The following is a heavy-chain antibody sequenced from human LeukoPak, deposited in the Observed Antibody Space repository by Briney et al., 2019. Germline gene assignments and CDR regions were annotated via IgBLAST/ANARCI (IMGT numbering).Heavy chain of an antibody. CDR1: GYTFTGYF. Sequence: VSVKVSCKASGYTFTGYFMHRVRQAPGQGLEWMGWINPNSGGTNYAQKFQDRVTMTRGTSISTAYMELSRLRSDDTAVYYCARNKDYDILVNYFDPWGQGTLVTVSS. V-gene: IGHV1-2*02. CDR2: INPNSGGT. D-gene: IGHD3-9*01. CDR3: ARNKDYDILVNYFDP. J-gene: IGHJ5*02.